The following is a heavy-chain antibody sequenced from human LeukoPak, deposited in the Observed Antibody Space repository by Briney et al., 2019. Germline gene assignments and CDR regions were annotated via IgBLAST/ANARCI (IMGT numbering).Heavy chain of an antibody. CDR3: ASKLFRKYDILIDY. Sequence: ASVKVSCKASGYTFTSYYMHWVRQAPGQGLEWMGIINPSGGSTSYAQKFQGRVTITTDESTSTAYMELSSLRSEDTAVYYCASKLFRKYDILIDYWGQGTLVTVSS. V-gene: IGHV1-46*01. CDR1: GYTFTSYY. CDR2: INPSGGST. D-gene: IGHD3-9*01. J-gene: IGHJ4*02.